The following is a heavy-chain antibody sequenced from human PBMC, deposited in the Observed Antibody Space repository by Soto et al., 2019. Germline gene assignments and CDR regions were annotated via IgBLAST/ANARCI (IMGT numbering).Heavy chain of an antibody. D-gene: IGHD6-13*01. Sequence: GGSLRLSCAASGFTFSSYAMSWVRQAPGKGMEWVAAISGSGGSTYYADSVKGRFTISRDNSKNTLYLQMNSLRAEDTAVYYCAKDSRALVTRPHDYWGQGTLVTVSS. CDR1: GFTFSSYA. CDR2: ISGSGGST. J-gene: IGHJ4*02. V-gene: IGHV3-23*01. CDR3: AKDSRALVTRPHDY.